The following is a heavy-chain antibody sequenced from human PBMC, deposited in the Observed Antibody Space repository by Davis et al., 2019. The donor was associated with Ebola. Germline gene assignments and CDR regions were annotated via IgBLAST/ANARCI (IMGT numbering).Heavy chain of an antibody. CDR2: IYSGGST. CDR1: GFTVSSNY. Sequence: GESLKISCAASGFTVSSNYMSWVRQAPGKGLEWVSVIYSGGSTYYADSVKGRFTISRDNAKNSLYLQMNSLRAEDTAVYYCAKPYYDFWSGSNLDYWGQGTLVTVSS. J-gene: IGHJ4*02. CDR3: AKPYYDFWSGSNLDY. D-gene: IGHD3-3*01. V-gene: IGHV3-53*01.